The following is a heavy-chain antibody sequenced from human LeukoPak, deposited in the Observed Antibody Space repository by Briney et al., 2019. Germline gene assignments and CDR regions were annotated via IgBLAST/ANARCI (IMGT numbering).Heavy chain of an antibody. Sequence: VASVKVSCKASGGTFSSYAISWVRQAPGQGLEWMGGIIPIFGTANYAQKFQGRVTITADESTSTAYMELSSLRSEDTAVYYCARPSTSGWPHYYYYGMDVWGQGTTVTVSS. CDR3: ARPSTSGWPHYYYYGMDV. J-gene: IGHJ6*02. D-gene: IGHD6-19*01. CDR2: IIPIFGTA. V-gene: IGHV1-69*13. CDR1: GGTFSSYA.